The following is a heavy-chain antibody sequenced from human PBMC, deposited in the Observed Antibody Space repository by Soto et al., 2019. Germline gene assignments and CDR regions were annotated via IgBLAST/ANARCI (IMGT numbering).Heavy chain of an antibody. CDR3: ARDKYYYDSSGYFNSPPRYYYGMDV. Sequence: QVQLVQSGAEVKKPGSSVKVSCKASGGTFSSYAISWVRQAPGQGLEWMGGIIPIFGTANYSQKFQGRVTITADESTSTAYMELSSLRSEDTAVYYCARDKYYYDSSGYFNSPPRYYYGMDVWGQGPTVTVSS. CDR2: IIPIFGTA. D-gene: IGHD3-22*01. J-gene: IGHJ6*02. CDR1: GGTFSSYA. V-gene: IGHV1-69*01.